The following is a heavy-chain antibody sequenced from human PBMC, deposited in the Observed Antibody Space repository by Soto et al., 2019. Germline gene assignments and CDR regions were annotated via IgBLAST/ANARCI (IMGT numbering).Heavy chain of an antibody. CDR1: GGSVSSGSSY. CDR3: ARVGDRAARDYYLDY. J-gene: IGHJ4*01. D-gene: IGHD6-6*01. V-gene: IGHV4-61*01. CDR2: IYYSGST. Sequence: XGTLSLTGTVSGGSVSSGSSYWSWIRQPPGKGLEWIGYIYYSGSTNYNPSLKSRVTISVDTSKNQFSLKLSSVTAADTAVYYCARVGDRAARDYYLDYWGHGTLVTVSS.